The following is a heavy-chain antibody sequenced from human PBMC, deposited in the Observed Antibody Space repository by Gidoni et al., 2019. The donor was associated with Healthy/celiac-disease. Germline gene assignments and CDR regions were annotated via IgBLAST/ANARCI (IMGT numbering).Heavy chain of an antibody. V-gene: IGHV1-69*02. J-gene: IGHJ2*01. Sequence: QVQLVQSGAEVKKPGSSVKVSCKASGGTFSSYTISWVRQAPGQGLEWMGRIIPILGIANYAQKFQGRVTITADKSTSTAYMELSSLRSEDTAVYYCARVPGSNYVWYFDLWGRGTLVTVSS. CDR3: ARVPGSNYVWYFDL. CDR1: GGTFSSYT. D-gene: IGHD4-4*01. CDR2: IIPILGIA.